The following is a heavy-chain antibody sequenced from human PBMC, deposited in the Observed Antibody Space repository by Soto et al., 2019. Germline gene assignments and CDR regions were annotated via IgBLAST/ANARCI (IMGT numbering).Heavy chain of an antibody. CDR3: ARSVAAAEYYYYGMDV. D-gene: IGHD6-13*01. V-gene: IGHV1-18*01. CDR1: GYTFTSYG. Sequence: QVQLVQSGAEVKKPGASVKVSCKASGYTFTSYGISWVRQAPGQGLEWMGWISAYNGNRNYAQKLQCRVTMTTDTSTSTAYMELRSLRSDDTAVYYCARSVAAAEYYYYGMDVWGQGTTVTVS. CDR2: ISAYNGNR. J-gene: IGHJ6*02.